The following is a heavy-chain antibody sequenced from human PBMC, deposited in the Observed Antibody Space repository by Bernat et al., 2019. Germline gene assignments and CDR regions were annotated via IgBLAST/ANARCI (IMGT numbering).Heavy chain of an antibody. J-gene: IGHJ5*02. D-gene: IGHD3-3*01. CDR1: GYSISSGYY. V-gene: IGHV4-38-2*01. Sequence: QVQLQESGPGLVKPSETLSLTCAVSGYSISSGYYWGWIRQPPGKGLEWIGSIYHSGSTYYNPSLKSRVTISVDTSKNQFSLKLSSVTAADTAVYYCARGTYYDFWSRDPPGWFDPWCQGTLVTVSS. CDR3: ARGTYYDFWSRDPPGWFDP. CDR2: IYHSGST.